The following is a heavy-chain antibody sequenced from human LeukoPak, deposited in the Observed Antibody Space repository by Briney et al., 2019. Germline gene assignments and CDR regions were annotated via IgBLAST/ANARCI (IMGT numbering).Heavy chain of an antibody. CDR2: IYYSGST. V-gene: IGHV4-59*08. CDR3: ARVWYGKTDY. Sequence: SETLSLTCTVSGGSISSYYWSWIRQPPGKGLEWIGYIYYSGSTNYNPSLKSRVTISVDTSKNQFSLKLSSVTAADTAVYYCARVWYGKTDYWGQGTLVTVSP. D-gene: IGHD3-16*01. J-gene: IGHJ4*02. CDR1: GGSISSYY.